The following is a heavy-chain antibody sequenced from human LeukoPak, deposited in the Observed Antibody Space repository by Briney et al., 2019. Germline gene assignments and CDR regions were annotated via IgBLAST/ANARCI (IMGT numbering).Heavy chain of an antibody. J-gene: IGHJ2*01. V-gene: IGHV4-59*01. CDR1: GGTIRSYY. CDR3: ARRDSGGYGYFDI. D-gene: IGHD6-19*01. Sequence: SETLSLTCTVSGGTIRSYYWSWIRQPPGKGLEWIGYIYHSGSTSYNPSLKSRVTISVDTSKNQFSLRLTSLTAADTAVYYCARRDSGGYGYFDIWGRGTLVTVSS. CDR2: IYHSGST.